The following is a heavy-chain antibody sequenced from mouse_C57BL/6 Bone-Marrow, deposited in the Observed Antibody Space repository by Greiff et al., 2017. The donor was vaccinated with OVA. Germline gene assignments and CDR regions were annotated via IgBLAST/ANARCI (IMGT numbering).Heavy chain of an antibody. V-gene: IGHV8-12*01. CDR3: ARSLPYYDYDGGYAMDY. Sequence: QVTLKESGPGILQSSQTLSLTCSFSGFSLSTSGMGVSWIRQPSGKGLEWLAHIYWDDDKRYNPSLKSRLTISTDTSRNQVFLKITSVDTADTATYYCARSLPYYDYDGGYAMDYWGQGTSVTVSS. J-gene: IGHJ4*01. CDR2: IYWDDDK. D-gene: IGHD2-4*01. CDR1: GFSLSTSGMG.